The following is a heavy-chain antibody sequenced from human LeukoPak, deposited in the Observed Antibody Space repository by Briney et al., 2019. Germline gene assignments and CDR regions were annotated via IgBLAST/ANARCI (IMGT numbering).Heavy chain of an antibody. CDR2: ISSSSSYI. J-gene: IGHJ3*02. D-gene: IGHD3-9*01. CDR1: GFTFSSYS. V-gene: IGHV3-21*01. CDR3: ARTPSGVLRYFDWLLYGAFDI. Sequence: PGRSLRLSCAASGFTFSSYSMNWVRQAPGKGLEWVSSISSSSSYIYYADSVKGRFTISRDNAKNSLYLQMNSLRAEDTAVYYCARTPSGVLRYFDWLLYGAFDIWGQGTMVTVSS.